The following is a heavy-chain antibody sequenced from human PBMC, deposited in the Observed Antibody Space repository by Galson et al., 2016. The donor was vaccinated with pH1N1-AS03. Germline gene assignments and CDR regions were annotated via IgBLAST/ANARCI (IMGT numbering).Heavy chain of an antibody. CDR2: IYWADDK. J-gene: IGHJ4*02. V-gene: IGHV2-5*02. Sequence: PALVKPTQTLTLTCTLSGFSHSASGVAVAWIRQPPGKALEWLALIYWADDKRYSPSLRDKLTITKDSSTNQVVLTMTNMVPVDTATYYCAHRHGGNSHYFGYWGPGTLVTVSS. CDR3: AHRHGGNSHYFGY. D-gene: IGHD4-23*01. CDR1: GFSHSASGVA.